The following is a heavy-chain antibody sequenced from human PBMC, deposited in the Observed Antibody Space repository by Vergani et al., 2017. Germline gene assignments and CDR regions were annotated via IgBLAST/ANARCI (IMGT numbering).Heavy chain of an antibody. CDR3: AKGGYWSGGSCYSYYYYYMDV. V-gene: IGHV3-23*04. CDR2: ISGSGGST. J-gene: IGHJ6*03. CDR1: GFTFSSYA. Sequence: EVQLVESGGGLVQPGGSLRLSCAASGFTFSSYAMSWVRQAPGKGLEWVSAISGSGGSTYYADSGKGRFTISRDNSKNTLYLQMNSLRAEDTAVYYCAKGGYWSGGSCYSYYYYYMDVWGKGTTVTVSS. D-gene: IGHD2-15*01.